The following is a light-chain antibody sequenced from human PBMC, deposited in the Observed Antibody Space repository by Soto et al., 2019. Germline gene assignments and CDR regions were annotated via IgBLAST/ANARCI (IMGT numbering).Light chain of an antibody. V-gene: IGKV1-39*01. CDR3: QQSYS. CDR1: QSISSY. CDR2: AAS. J-gene: IGKJ4*01. Sequence: DIQMTQSPSSLSASVGDRVTITCRASQSISSYLNWYQQKPGKAPKLLIYAASSLQSGVPSRFSASGSVTDFTLTISSLQPADFATYYCQQSYSFGGGTKVEIK.